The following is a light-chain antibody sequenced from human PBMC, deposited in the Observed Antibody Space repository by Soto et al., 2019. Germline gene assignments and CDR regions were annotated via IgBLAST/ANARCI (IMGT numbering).Light chain of an antibody. CDR3: SSYTSTSTVK. V-gene: IGLV2-14*01. CDR2: EVS. CDR1: SSDVGGSNY. J-gene: IGLJ2*01. Sequence: QSVLIQPASVSGSPGQSITISCTGTSSDVGGSNYISWYQHHPHRAPKLLIYEVSYRPSGVSNRFSGSKSDNTASLTISGLQAEDEGDYYCSSYTSTSTVKFGGGTKLTVL.